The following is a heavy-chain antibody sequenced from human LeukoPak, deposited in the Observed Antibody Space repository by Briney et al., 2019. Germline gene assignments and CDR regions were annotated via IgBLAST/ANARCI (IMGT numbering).Heavy chain of an antibody. J-gene: IGHJ6*02. D-gene: IGHD1-26*01. CDR3: ARGLIVGATEDYYGMDV. V-gene: IGHV3-48*01. CDR2: ITWSNNI. CDR1: GFSVSSFS. Sequence: GGSLRLSCAASGFSVSSFSMNWVRQAPGKGLEWVSHITWSNNIYYADSVKGRSTISRDSAKNSLFLQMNSLRSEDTAVYYCARGLIVGATEDYYGMDVWGQGTTVTVSS.